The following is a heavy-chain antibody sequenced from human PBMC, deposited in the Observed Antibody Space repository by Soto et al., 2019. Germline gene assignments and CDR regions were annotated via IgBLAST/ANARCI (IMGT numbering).Heavy chain of an antibody. CDR3: ARVVLSAASTTSLHFHY. J-gene: IGHJ4*02. V-gene: IGHV3-72*01. CDR2: IKNKANSYAT. D-gene: IGHD2-2*01. Sequence: QSGGSLRLACAASGFTFSDHYMDCVRQAPGKGLEWVGRIKNKANSYATEYAASMKGRLTISRDDSRNSLYLQMNSLKAGDTAVYYCARVVLSAASTTSLHFHYWGEGTLVTVS. CDR1: GFTFSDHY.